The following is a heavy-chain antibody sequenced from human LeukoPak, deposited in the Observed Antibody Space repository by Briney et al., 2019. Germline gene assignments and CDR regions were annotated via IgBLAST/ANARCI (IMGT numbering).Heavy chain of an antibody. CDR1: GGTFSSYA. CDR2: IIPIFDTA. J-gene: IGHJ6*03. Sequence: ASVKVSCKASGGTFSSYAISWVRQAPGQGLEWMGGIIPIFDTANYAQKFQGRVTITTDESTSTAYMELSSLRSEDTAVYYCAGGDYSSPYYYYYDYMDVWGKGTTVTVSS. V-gene: IGHV1-69*05. D-gene: IGHD4-11*01. CDR3: AGGDYSSPYYYYYDYMDV.